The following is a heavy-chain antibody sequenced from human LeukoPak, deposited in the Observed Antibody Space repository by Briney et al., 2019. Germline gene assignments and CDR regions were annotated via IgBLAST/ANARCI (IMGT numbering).Heavy chain of an antibody. Sequence: PSETLSLTCAVYGGSFSGYYWSWIRQPPGKGLEWIGEINHSGSTNYNPSLKSRVTISVDTSKNQFSLKLSSVAAADTAVYYCARLGGYCSGGSCPNWFDPWGQGTLVTVSS. CDR2: INHSGST. V-gene: IGHV4-34*01. D-gene: IGHD2-15*01. J-gene: IGHJ5*02. CDR3: ARLGGYCSGGSCPNWFDP. CDR1: GGSFSGYY.